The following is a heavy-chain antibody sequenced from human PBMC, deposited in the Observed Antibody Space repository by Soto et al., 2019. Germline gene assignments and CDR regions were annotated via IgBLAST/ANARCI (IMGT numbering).Heavy chain of an antibody. Sequence: SVKVSCKASGGTFGSYAINWVRQAPGQGLEWMGGIIPIFGTANYAQKFQGRVTITADESTSTAYMELSSLRSEDTAVYYCARGIGCSSYYHYGMDFWGKGTTVTVSA. CDR3: ARGIGCSSYYHYGMDF. J-gene: IGHJ6*04. D-gene: IGHD2-15*01. CDR2: IIPIFGTA. V-gene: IGHV1-69*13. CDR1: GGTFGSYA.